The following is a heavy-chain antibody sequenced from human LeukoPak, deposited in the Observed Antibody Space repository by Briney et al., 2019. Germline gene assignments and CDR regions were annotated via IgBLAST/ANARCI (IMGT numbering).Heavy chain of an antibody. J-gene: IGHJ3*02. V-gene: IGHV1-69*05. CDR2: IIPIFGTA. D-gene: IGHD4-11*01. Sequence: ASVKVSCKASGGTFSSYAISWVRQAPGQGLEWMGGIIPIFGTANYAQEFQGRVTITTDESTSTAYMELSSLRSEDTAVYYCARDDYNSASAFDIWGQGTMVTVSS. CDR1: GGTFSSYA. CDR3: ARDDYNSASAFDI.